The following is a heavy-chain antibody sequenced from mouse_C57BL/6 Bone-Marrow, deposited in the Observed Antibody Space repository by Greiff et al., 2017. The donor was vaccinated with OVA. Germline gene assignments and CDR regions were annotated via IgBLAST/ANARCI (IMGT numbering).Heavy chain of an antibody. CDR3: ARESLESY. CDR1: GFTFSSYA. Sequence: EVKVVESGGGLVKPGGSLKLSCAASGFTFSSYAMSWVRQTPEKRLEWVATISDGGSYTYYPDNVKGRFTISRDNAKNNLYLQMSHLKSEDTAMYYCARESLESYWGQGTTLTVSS. D-gene: IGHD6-2*01. V-gene: IGHV5-4*01. J-gene: IGHJ2*01. CDR2: ISDGGSYT.